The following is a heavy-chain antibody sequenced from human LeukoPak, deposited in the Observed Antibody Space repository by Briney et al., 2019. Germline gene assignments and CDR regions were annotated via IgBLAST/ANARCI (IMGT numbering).Heavy chain of an antibody. J-gene: IGHJ3*02. CDR2: IYYSGST. V-gene: IGHV4-59*08. CDR3: ARLDSEESWGPGGVGEAFDI. D-gene: IGHD3-16*01. CDR1: GGSISSYY. Sequence: SETLSHTCTVSGGSISSYYWSWIRQPPGKGLEWIGYIYYSGSTNYNPSLKSRVTISVDTSKNQFSLKLSSVTAADTAVYYCARLDSEESWGPGGVGEAFDIWGQGTMVTVSS.